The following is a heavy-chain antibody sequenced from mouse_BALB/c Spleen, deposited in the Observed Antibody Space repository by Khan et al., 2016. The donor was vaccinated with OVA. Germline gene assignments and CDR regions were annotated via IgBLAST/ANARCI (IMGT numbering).Heavy chain of an antibody. CDR3: ARGNYYGSSSWFGY. CDR2: ILPGSGRN. Sequence: VQLQQSGAELMKPGASVKISCKATGYTFSSYWIEWVKQRPGHGLEWIGEILPGSGRNNYNEKFKGKATFTADTSSNTAYMQLSNLTSDESAFYYCARGNYYGSSSWFGYWGQGTLVTVSA. D-gene: IGHD1-1*01. V-gene: IGHV1-9*01. J-gene: IGHJ3*01. CDR1: GYTFSSYW.